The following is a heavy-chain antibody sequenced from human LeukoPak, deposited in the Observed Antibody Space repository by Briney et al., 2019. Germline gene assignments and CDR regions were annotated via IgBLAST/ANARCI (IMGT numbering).Heavy chain of an antibody. D-gene: IGHD2-2*01. CDR3: ARGRIPIVVVPAADGGNFDY. J-gene: IGHJ4*02. CDR1: GGSFSGYY. CDR2: INPSGST. Sequence: PSETLSLTCAVYGGSFSGYYWSWIRQPPGKGLEWIGEINPSGSTNYNPSLKSRVTISVDTSKNQFSLKLSSVTAADTAVYYCARGRIPIVVVPAADGGNFDYWGQGTLVTVSS. V-gene: IGHV4-34*01.